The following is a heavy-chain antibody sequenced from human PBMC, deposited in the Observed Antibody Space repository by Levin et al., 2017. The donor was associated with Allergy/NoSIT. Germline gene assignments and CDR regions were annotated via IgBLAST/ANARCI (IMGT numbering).Heavy chain of an antibody. CDR3: ARGGSEDIVVVPGAMVRFEP. CDR2: INHSGST. J-gene: IGHJ5*02. D-gene: IGHD2-2*01. Sequence: SETLSLTCAVYGGSFSGYYWSWIRQPPGKGLEWIGEINHSGSTNYNPSLKSRVTISVDTSKNKFSLQLSSVTAADTAVYYCARGGSEDIVVVPGAMVRFEPWGQGTLVTVAA. CDR1: GGSFSGYY. V-gene: IGHV4-34*01.